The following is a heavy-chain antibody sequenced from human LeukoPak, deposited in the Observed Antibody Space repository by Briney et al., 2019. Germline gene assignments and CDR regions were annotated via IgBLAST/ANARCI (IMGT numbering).Heavy chain of an antibody. CDR1: GYTFTDYY. V-gene: IGHV1-46*01. Sequence: ASVKVSCKASGYTFTDYYMHWVRQAPGQGLEWMGIINPSGGSTSYAQKFQGRVSMTRDTSTSTAYMELSSLRSEDTAVYYCARDRVSSGYYFDYWDQGTLVTVSS. CDR3: ARDRVSSGYYFDY. CDR2: INPSGGST. D-gene: IGHD3-22*01. J-gene: IGHJ4*02.